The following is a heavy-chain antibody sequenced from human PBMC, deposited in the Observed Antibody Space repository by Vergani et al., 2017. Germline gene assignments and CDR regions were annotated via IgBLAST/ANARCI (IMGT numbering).Heavy chain of an antibody. CDR1: GFTFSSYA. CDR2: ISGSGGST. CDR3: ARDGNWDLPCYGMDV. V-gene: IGHV3-23*01. D-gene: IGHD7-27*01. J-gene: IGHJ6*02. Sequence: EVQLLESGGGLVQPGGSLRLSCAASGFTFSSYAMSWVRQAPGKGLEWVSAISGSGGSTSYADSVKGRFTISRDNTKKTLYLQMNSLRAEDTAVYYCARDGNWDLPCYGMDVWGQGTTVTVSS.